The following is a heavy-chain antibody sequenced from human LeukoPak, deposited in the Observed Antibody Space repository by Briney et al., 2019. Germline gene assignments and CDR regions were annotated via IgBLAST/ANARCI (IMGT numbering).Heavy chain of an antibody. CDR1: GFTFNYAW. CDR3: TYYGDKPGGGSAYFDY. D-gene: IGHD4-17*01. Sequence: PGGSLRLSCAASGFTFNYAWMSWVRQVPGKGLEWVGQTVSEIDGGTTDYAAPVKGRFTISRDDSKNTPYLQMNSLKTEDTAVYYCTYYGDKPGGGSAYFDYWGQGTLVTVSS. J-gene: IGHJ4*02. CDR2: TVSEIDGGTT. V-gene: IGHV3-15*04.